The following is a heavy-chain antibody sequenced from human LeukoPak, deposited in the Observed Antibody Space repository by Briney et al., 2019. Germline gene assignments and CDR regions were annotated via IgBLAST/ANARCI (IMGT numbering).Heavy chain of an antibody. V-gene: IGHV3-7*01. CDR1: GFTIISYW. Sequence: GGSLRLSCTPSGFTIISYWMRWVRQAPGKGLEWVANIKQDGSEKYYVDSVKGRFTISRDNAKNSLYLQMNSLRAEDTAVYYCARDKAWNSWGQGTLVTVSS. D-gene: IGHD1-7*01. CDR3: ARDKAWNS. CDR2: IKQDGSEK. J-gene: IGHJ4*02.